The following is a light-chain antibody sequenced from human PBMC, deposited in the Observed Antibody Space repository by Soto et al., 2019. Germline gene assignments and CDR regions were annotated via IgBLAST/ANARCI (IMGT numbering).Light chain of an antibody. V-gene: IGKV3-11*01. CDR2: DAS. CDR3: HQRSSWPRGT. J-gene: IGKJ1*01. Sequence: EIVFTQSPATLSFSPGERATLSCRASQSVSSYLAWYQQKPGQGPRLLIYDASNRATGVSARFSGSGSGTDFTLTISSLEPEDFAVYYCHQRSSWPRGTFGQGTKVDI. CDR1: QSVSSY.